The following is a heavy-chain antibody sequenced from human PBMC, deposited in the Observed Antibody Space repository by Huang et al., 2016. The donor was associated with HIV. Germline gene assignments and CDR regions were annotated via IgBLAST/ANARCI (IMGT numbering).Heavy chain of an antibody. V-gene: IGHV1-69*01. CDR1: GGSFSDQI. CDR3: AMSLRYQYDSRSYWGRYFDY. D-gene: IGHD3-16*01. J-gene: IGHJ4*02. CDR2: ILHLCRAP. Sequence: QVQLEQSGPAVRKPGSSVKVSCQASGGSFSDQIISWVRQAPGQRFGLMGGILHLCRAPADAKEIKGRVKMTADESTATIYMELNSLTSEDTAVYYCAMSLRYQYDSRSYWGRYFDYWGQGTLVTVSS.